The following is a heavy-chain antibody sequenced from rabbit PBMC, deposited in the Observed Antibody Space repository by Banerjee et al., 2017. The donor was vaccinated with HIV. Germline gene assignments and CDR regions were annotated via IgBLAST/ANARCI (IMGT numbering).Heavy chain of an antibody. CDR1: GFSFSSSYY. J-gene: IGHJ6*01. CDR2: IYAGSSGST. CDR3: ARDRYSYDDYGDYELDYGMDL. V-gene: IGHV1S45*01. D-gene: IGHD2-1*01. Sequence: QEQLEESGGDLVKPEGSLTLTRTASGFSFSSSYYMCWVRQAPGKGLEWIACIYAGSSGSTYYASWAKGRFTISKTSSTTVTLQMTSLTAADTATYFCARDRYSYDDYGDYELDYGMDLWGPGTLVTVS.